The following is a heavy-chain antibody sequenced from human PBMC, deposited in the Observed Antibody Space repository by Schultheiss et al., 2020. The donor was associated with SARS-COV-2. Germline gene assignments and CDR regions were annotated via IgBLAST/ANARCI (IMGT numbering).Heavy chain of an antibody. J-gene: IGHJ2*01. CDR3: TRASHYDFWSGYFRYFDL. V-gene: IGHV3-49*04. CDR1: GFTFSSYS. CDR2: IRSKAYGGTT. Sequence: GGSLRLSCAASGFTFSSYSMNWVRQAPGKGLEWVGFIRSKAYGGTTEYAASVKGRFTISRDDSKSIAYLQMNSLKTEDTAVYYCTRASHYDFWSGYFRYFDLWGRGTLVTVSS. D-gene: IGHD3-3*01.